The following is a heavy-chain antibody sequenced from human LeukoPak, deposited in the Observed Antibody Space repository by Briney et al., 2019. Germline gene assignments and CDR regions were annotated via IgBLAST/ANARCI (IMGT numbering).Heavy chain of an antibody. Sequence: GRPLRLSCAASGFTFSSYAMHWVRQAPGKGLEWVTCISYDGSNKYYADSVKGRFTISRDNSKNTLFLQMNSLRAEDTAVYYCARERVAAYYGMDVWGQGTTVTVSS. D-gene: IGHD2-15*01. V-gene: IGHV3-30-3*01. CDR3: ARERVAAYYGMDV. CDR1: GFTFSSYA. CDR2: ISYDGSNK. J-gene: IGHJ6*02.